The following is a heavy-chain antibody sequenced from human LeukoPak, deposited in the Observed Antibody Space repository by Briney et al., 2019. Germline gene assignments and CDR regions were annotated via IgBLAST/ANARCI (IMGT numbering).Heavy chain of an antibody. Sequence: NPSETLSLTCSVSGGSLSNYYWNWIRQSPGKGLEWIGYMYYSGSTNYNPSLKSRVTISVDTSKNESSLKLSSVTAADTAVYYCARTPATTWTNHFDYWGQGTLVTVSS. D-gene: IGHD4-17*01. CDR3: ARTPATTWTNHFDY. CDR1: GGSLSNYY. CDR2: MYYSGST. V-gene: IGHV4-59*01. J-gene: IGHJ4*02.